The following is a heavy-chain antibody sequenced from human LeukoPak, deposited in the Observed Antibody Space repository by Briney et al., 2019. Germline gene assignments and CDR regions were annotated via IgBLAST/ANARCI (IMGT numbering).Heavy chain of an antibody. Sequence: GGSLRLSCAASGFTFSSYGMHWVRQAPGKGLEWVAFIRYDGSNKYYADSVKGRFTISRDNSKNTLYLQMNTLRAEDTAVYYCAKGGVYSSSWPAEYFQHWGQGTLVTVSS. CDR1: GFTFSSYG. D-gene: IGHD6-13*01. J-gene: IGHJ1*01. CDR3: AKGGVYSSSWPAEYFQH. CDR2: IRYDGSNK. V-gene: IGHV3-30*02.